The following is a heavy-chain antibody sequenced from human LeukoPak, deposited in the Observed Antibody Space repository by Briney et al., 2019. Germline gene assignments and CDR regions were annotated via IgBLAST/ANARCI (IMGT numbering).Heavy chain of an antibody. CDR3: ARGYYSFDP. CDR2: IGHNGST. J-gene: IGHJ5*02. CDR1: GGSFSDFN. D-gene: IGHD3-10*01. V-gene: IGHV4-34*01. Sequence: PSETLSLTCAVYGGSFSDFNWTWIRQPPGKGLEWIGEIGHNGSTNYNPSLKSRVTISVDTSKNQFSLKLSSVTAADTAVYYCARGYYSFDPWGQGTLVTVSS.